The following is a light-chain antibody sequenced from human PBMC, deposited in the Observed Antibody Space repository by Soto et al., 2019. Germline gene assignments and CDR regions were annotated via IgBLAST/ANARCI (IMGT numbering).Light chain of an antibody. Sequence: QSVLTQPPSVSGAPGQRVTISCTGSSSNIGAGYDVHWYQHLPETAPKLLIYGNNNRPSGVPDRFSGSKSGTSASLAISGLHAEDEADDYCQSYDSSLRGSAVFGGGTKLTVL. CDR2: GNN. CDR1: SSNIGAGYD. CDR3: QSYDSSLRGSAV. V-gene: IGLV1-40*01. J-gene: IGLJ3*02.